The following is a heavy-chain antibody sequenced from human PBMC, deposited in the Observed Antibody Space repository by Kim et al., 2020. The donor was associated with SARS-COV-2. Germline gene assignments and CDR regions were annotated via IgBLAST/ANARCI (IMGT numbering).Heavy chain of an antibody. J-gene: IGHJ4*02. CDR2: IKQDGSEK. CDR1: GFTFSSYW. Sequence: GGSLRLSCAASGFTFSSYWMSWVRQAPGKGLEWVANIKQDGSEKYYVDSVKGRFTISRDNAKNSLYLQMNSLRAEDTAVYYCASPYDSSGYYSFDYWGQGTLVTVSS. CDR3: ASPYDSSGYYSFDY. D-gene: IGHD3-22*01. V-gene: IGHV3-7*03.